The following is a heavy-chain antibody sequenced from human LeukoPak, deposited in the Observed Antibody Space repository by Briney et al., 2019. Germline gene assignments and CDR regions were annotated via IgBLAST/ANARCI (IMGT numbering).Heavy chain of an antibody. V-gene: IGHV4-31*03. CDR1: GGSISSGGYY. CDR3: SSFMTTVTTGVFDY. Sequence: SETLSLTCTVSGGSISSGGYYWGWIRQHPGKGLEWIGYIYYSGSTYYNPSLKSRVTISVDTSKNQFSLKLSSVTAADTAVYYCSSFMTTVTTGVFDYWGQGTLVTVSS. CDR2: IYYSGST. D-gene: IGHD4-17*01. J-gene: IGHJ4*02.